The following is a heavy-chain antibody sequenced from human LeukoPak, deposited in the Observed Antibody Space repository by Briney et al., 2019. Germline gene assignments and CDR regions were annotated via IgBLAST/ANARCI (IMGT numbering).Heavy chain of an antibody. D-gene: IGHD6-19*01. J-gene: IGHJ4*02. V-gene: IGHV3-74*01. CDR1: GFTFSSYW. CDR2: INSDGSSA. CDR3: ARVGQYSSGWSPVDY. Sequence: PGGSLRLSCAASGFTFSSYWMHWVRQAPGKGLVWVSRINSDGSSASYADSVKGRFTISRDNAKNTLYLQMNSLRAEDTAVYYCARVGQYSSGWSPVDYWGQGTLVTVSS.